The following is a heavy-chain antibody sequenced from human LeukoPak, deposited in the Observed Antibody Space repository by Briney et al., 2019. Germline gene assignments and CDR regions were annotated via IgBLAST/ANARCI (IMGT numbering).Heavy chain of an antibody. CDR3: ARCCSSSWYRDAFDI. CDR2: IIPIFGTA. V-gene: IGHV1-69*06. CDR1: GGTFSSDS. D-gene: IGHD6-13*01. J-gene: IGHJ3*02. Sequence: GASVKVSCKASGGTFSSDSISWVRQAPGQGLEWMGGIIPIFGTANYAQKFQGRVTITADKSTSTAYMELSSLRSEDTAVYYCARCCSSSWYRDAFDIWGQGTMVTVSS.